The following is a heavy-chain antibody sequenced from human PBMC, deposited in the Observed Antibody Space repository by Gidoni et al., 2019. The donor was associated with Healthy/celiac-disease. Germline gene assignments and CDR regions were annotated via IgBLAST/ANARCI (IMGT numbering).Heavy chain of an antibody. J-gene: IGHJ4*02. V-gene: IGHV3-7*01. Sequence: DVQLVQYGGVSVQPGGSLMLSCDASGFTFGRYWMCWVRQAPGKGLEWVADIKQNSSEKDYVDSVKGRFTISRDNAKNSLYLQMNSLRAEDTAVYYCARDTGSLASGGYYFDYWGQGTLVTVSS. D-gene: IGHD1-26*01. CDR3: ARDTGSLASGGYYFDY. CDR2: IKQNSSEK. CDR1: GFTFGRYW.